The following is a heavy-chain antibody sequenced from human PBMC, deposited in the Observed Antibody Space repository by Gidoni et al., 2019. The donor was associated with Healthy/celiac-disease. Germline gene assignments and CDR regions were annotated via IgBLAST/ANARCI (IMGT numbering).Heavy chain of an antibody. D-gene: IGHD6-6*01. V-gene: IGHV4-30-2*01. CDR1: GGSISSGGYS. CDR2: IYHSGST. Sequence: QLQLQESGSGLVKPSQTLSLTCAVSGGSISSGGYSWSWFRQPPGKGLEWIGYIYHSGSTYYNPSLKSRVTISVDRSKNQFSLKLSSVTAADTAVYYCARAEGVYSSSSAGVTTIDYWGQGTLVTVSS. J-gene: IGHJ4*02. CDR3: ARAEGVYSSSSAGVTTIDY.